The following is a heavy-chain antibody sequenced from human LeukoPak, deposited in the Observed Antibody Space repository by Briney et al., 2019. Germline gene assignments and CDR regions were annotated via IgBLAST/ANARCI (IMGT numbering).Heavy chain of an antibody. V-gene: IGHV3-21*05. D-gene: IGHD3-22*01. CDR2: ISRSSTYI. J-gene: IGHJ4*02. Sequence: PGGSLRLSCADSGFTFSTYSMNWVRQAPGKGLEWVSYISRSSTYIYYADSVKGRFTISRDNAKNSLYLQMNSLRAEDTAVYYCARDKYYYDSSGYYRSFDYWGQGTLVTVSS. CDR1: GFTFSTYS. CDR3: ARDKYYYDSSGYYRSFDY.